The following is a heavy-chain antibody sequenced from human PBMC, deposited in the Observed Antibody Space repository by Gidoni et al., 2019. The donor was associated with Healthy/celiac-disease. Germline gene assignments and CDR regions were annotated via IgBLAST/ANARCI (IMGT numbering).Heavy chain of an antibody. Sequence: EVQLVESGGGLVQPGGSLRLSCAASGFTFSSYWMSWVRQAPGKGLEWVANIKQDGSEKYYVDSVKGRFTISRDNAKNSLYLQMNSLRAEDTAVYYCARGRITMVRGVISYYFDYWGQGTLVTVSS. CDR2: IKQDGSEK. CDR3: ARGRITMVRGVISYYFDY. D-gene: IGHD3-10*01. J-gene: IGHJ4*02. V-gene: IGHV3-7*01. CDR1: GFTFSSYW.